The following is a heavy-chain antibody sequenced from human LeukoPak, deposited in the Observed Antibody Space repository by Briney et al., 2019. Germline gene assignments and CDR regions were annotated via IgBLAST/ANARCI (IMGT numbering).Heavy chain of an antibody. CDR2: IYYSGST. V-gene: IGHV4-59*08. D-gene: IGHD2-2*01. Sequence: SETLSLTCTVSGGSISSYYWSWIRQPPGKGLEWIGYIYYSGSTNYNPSLKSRVTISVDTSKNQFSLKLSSVTAADTAVYYCARGSPTPKKDIVVVPAAMGLEYFQHWGQGTLVTVSS. J-gene: IGHJ1*01. CDR1: GGSISSYY. CDR3: ARGSPTPKKDIVVVPAAMGLEYFQH.